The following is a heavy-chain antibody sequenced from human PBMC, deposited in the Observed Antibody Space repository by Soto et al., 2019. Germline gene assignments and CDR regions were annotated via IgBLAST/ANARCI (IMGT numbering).Heavy chain of an antibody. V-gene: IGHV6-1*01. Sequence: PSEPLSLTCVISGYRVSSNIAACTWIRQSPSRGLEWLGRTYCSSKWYNDYALSVKSRITINPDTSKNQFSLQLNSVTPEDTAVYYCARESEDLTSNFDYWGQGTLVTVSS. CDR3: ARESEDLTSNFDY. J-gene: IGHJ4*02. CDR2: TYCSSKWYN. CDR1: GYRVSSNIAA.